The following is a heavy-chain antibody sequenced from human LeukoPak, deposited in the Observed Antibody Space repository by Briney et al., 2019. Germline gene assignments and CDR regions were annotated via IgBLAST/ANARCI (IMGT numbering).Heavy chain of an antibody. V-gene: IGHV1-18*01. D-gene: IGHD3-22*01. CDR1: GYTFTSYG. Sequence: VASVKVSCKASGYTFTSYGISWVRQAPGQGREWMGWISAYNGNTNYAQKLQGRVTMTTDTSTSTAYMELRSLRSDDTAVYYCAREIRSYDSSGYHKPYYFDYWGQGTLVTVSS. J-gene: IGHJ4*02. CDR2: ISAYNGNT. CDR3: AREIRSYDSSGYHKPYYFDY.